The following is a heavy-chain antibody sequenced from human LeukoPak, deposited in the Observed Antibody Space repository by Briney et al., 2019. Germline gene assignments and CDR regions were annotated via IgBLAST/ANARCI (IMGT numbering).Heavy chain of an antibody. Sequence: SETLSLTCTVSGVSISSGSYYYWGWIRQPPGKGLEWIVSIYYSGITYYNPSLKSRVTISRDTSKNHFSLQLSSATAADTAVYYCARHRYSSGPFDYWGQGTLVTVSS. J-gene: IGHJ4*02. D-gene: IGHD5-18*01. CDR3: ARHRYSSGPFDY. CDR1: GVSISSGSYYY. CDR2: IYYSGIT. V-gene: IGHV4-39*01.